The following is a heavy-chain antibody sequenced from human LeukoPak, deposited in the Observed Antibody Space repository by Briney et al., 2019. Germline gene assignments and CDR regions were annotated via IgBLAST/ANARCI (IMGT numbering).Heavy chain of an antibody. D-gene: IGHD1-26*01. CDR2: IYHSGST. CDR1: GGSISSSNW. Sequence: SGTLSLTCAVSGGSISSSNWWSWVRQPPGKGLEWIGEIYHSGSTNYNPSLKSRVTISVDKSKNQFSLKLSSVTAADTAVYYCARDRCGSYCNSGYYYYYGMDVWGQGTTVTVSS. CDR3: ARDRCGSYCNSGYYYYYGMDV. V-gene: IGHV4-4*02. J-gene: IGHJ6*02.